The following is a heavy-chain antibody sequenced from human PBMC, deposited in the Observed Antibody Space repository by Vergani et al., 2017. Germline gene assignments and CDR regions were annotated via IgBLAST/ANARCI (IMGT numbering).Heavy chain of an antibody. Sequence: QVQLQESGPGLVKPSQTLSLTCTVSGGSISSGSYYWSWIRQPAGKGLEWIGRIYTSGSTNYNPSLKSRVTMSVDTSKNQFSLKLSSVTAADTAVYYCARGGWGDYYDSSGYLYFDYWGQGTLVTVSS. CDR2: IYTSGST. CDR3: ARGGWGDYYDSSGYLYFDY. CDR1: GGSISSGSYY. D-gene: IGHD3-22*01. V-gene: IGHV4-61*02. J-gene: IGHJ4*02.